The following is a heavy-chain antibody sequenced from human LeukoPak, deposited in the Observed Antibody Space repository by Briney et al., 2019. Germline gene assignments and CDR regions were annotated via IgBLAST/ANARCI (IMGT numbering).Heavy chain of an antibody. CDR2: INYGGST. Sequence: SETLSLTCAVYGGSFSDPYWNWIRQSPGKGLEWIGEINYGGSTNYNPSLKRRVTMSVDTSKNQFSLKLTSVTAADTAVYYCARGPEMATISAYGVYFDYWGQGTLVTVSS. J-gene: IGHJ4*02. CDR3: ARGPEMATISAYGVYFDY. V-gene: IGHV4-34*01. CDR1: GGSFSDPY. D-gene: IGHD5-12*01.